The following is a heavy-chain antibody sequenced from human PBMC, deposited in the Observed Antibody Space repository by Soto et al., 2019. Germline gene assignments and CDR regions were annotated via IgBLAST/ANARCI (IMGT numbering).Heavy chain of an antibody. CDR3: VKDQLGIEAYFDY. D-gene: IGHD7-27*01. CDR1: GFTFSSYA. Sequence: GGSLRLSCSASGFTFSSYAMHWVRQAPGKGLEYVSAISSNGGSTYYADSGKGRFTISRDNSKNTLYLQMSSLRAEDTAVYYCVKDQLGIEAYFDYWGQGTLVTVSS. CDR2: ISSNGGST. J-gene: IGHJ4*02. V-gene: IGHV3-64D*06.